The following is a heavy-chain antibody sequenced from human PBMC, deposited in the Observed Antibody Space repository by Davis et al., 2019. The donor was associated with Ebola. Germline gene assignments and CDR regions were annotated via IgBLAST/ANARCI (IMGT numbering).Heavy chain of an antibody. D-gene: IGHD4-17*01. CDR1: GFTFSKFA. Sequence: GESLKISCAASGFTFSKFAMSWVRQAPGKGLEWVSNISDSGGSTYYADSVKGRFTISRDNSKNTLYLQMNSLRAEDTAVYYCARDRDGAGWFDPWGQGTLVTVSS. J-gene: IGHJ5*02. CDR3: ARDRDGAGWFDP. CDR2: ISDSGGST. V-gene: IGHV3-23*01.